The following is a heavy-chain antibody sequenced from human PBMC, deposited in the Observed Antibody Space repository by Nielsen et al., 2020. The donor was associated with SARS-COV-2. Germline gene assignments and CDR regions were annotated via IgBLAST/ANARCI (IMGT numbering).Heavy chain of an antibody. CDR1: GFAFRYHV. D-gene: IGHD5-18*01. J-gene: IGHJ4*02. Sequence: GESLKISCGVSGFAFRYHVMHWVRQAPGKGLEWVAVISAGGNNGSCADSGKGRVTLSRDNSKNTLSLQMNSLRPEDTAVYYCARGKGYKNGYGYYFDYWGQGTLVTVSS. V-gene: IGHV3-30-3*01. CDR3: ARGKGYKNGYGYYFDY. CDR2: ISAGGNNG.